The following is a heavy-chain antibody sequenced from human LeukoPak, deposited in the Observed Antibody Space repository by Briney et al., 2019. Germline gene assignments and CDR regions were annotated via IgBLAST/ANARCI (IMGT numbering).Heavy chain of an antibody. CDR2: IHFGGST. CDR3: ARYCSSTSCYSNDAFDI. J-gene: IGHJ3*02. CDR1: GDYINSHY. Sequence: SETLSLTCSVSGDYINSHYWTWIRQSSGRGLEWLGYIHFGGSTKYNPSLKSPVTISIDTSRTQFSLRVYSVTAADTAVYYCARYCSSTSCYSNDAFDIWGQGTMVTVSS. D-gene: IGHD2-2*01. V-gene: IGHV4-59*11.